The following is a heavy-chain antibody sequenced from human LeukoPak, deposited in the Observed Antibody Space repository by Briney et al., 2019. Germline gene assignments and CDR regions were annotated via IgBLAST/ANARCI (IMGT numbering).Heavy chain of an antibody. Sequence: GGSLRLSCAASGFTFSSYAMSWVRQAPGKGLEWVSAISGSGGSTYYADSVKGRFTISRDNSKNTLYLQMNSLRAEDTAVYYCAKDKSSGWLTEYFQHWGQGTLVTVPS. CDR2: ISGSGGST. V-gene: IGHV3-23*01. CDR1: GFTFSSYA. J-gene: IGHJ1*01. CDR3: AKDKSSGWLTEYFQH. D-gene: IGHD6-19*01.